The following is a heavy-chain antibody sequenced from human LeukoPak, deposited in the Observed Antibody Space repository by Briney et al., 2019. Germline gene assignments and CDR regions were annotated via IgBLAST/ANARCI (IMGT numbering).Heavy chain of an antibody. J-gene: IGHJ4*02. Sequence: SETLSLTCTVSGDSISSYYWTWIREPPGKGLEWIGYIYYSGDTNYNPSLKSRVTISLDTSQNQFSLKLSSVTAADTAVYYCARHQRDYIAARPGFDYWGQGTLVTVSS. CDR1: GDSISSYY. CDR2: IYYSGDT. CDR3: ARHQRDYIAARPGFDY. V-gene: IGHV4-59*08. D-gene: IGHD6-6*01.